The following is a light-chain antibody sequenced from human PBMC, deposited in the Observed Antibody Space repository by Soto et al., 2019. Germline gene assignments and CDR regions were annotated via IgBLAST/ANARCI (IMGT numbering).Light chain of an antibody. Sequence: QSALTQPASVSGSPGHSLPISCTGTSSDVGGYNYVSWYQQHPGKAPKLMIYDVSNRPSGVSNRFSGSKSGNTASLTISGLQAEDEADYYCSSYTSSSTDYVFGTGTKVTVL. CDR2: DVS. J-gene: IGLJ1*01. CDR3: SSYTSSSTDYV. CDR1: SSDVGGYNY. V-gene: IGLV2-14*01.